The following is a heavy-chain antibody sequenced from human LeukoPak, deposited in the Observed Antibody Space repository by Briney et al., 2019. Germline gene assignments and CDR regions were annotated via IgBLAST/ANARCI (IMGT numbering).Heavy chain of an antibody. Sequence: GGSLRLSCAASGFTFNIAWMSWVRQAPGRGLEWVGRIESKTDGGTTDYAAPVKGRFTISRDDSKNTLYLQMNSLKAEDTAVYYCTTLLVLDFWGQGTLVTVSS. V-gene: IGHV3-15*04. CDR1: GFTFNIAW. CDR3: TTLLVLDF. J-gene: IGHJ4*02. D-gene: IGHD4/OR15-4a*01. CDR2: IESKTDGGTT.